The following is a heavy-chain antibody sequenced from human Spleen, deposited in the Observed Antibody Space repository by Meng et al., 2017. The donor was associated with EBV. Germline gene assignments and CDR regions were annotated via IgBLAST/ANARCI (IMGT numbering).Heavy chain of an antibody. CDR3: AREGVVIAQDY. CDR1: GYTFSSYY. J-gene: IGHJ4*02. V-gene: IGHV1-46*01. D-gene: IGHD2-21*01. CDR2: IHPGGGST. Sequence: QVQLVQSGAEVKKPGASVKVSCKASGYTFSSYYLHWVRQAPGQGLEWMGIIHPGGGSTSYAQKFLGRVTMTRDTSTSTVYMELSSPRYEDTAVYYCAREGVVIAQDYWGQGTLVTVSS.